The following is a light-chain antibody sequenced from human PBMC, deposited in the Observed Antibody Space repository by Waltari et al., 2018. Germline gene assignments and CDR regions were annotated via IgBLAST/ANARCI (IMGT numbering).Light chain of an antibody. CDR2: GAS. J-gene: IGKJ3*01. CDR1: QSVRNSY. Sequence: EIVLTQSPDTLSLSPGERATLSCRASQSVRNSYLAWYQQKPGQAPRLLIYGASSRATDIPDRFSGSGSGTDFTLTISRLGPEDFALYYCQQYGTSPFTFGPGTKVDIK. V-gene: IGKV3-20*01. CDR3: QQYGTSPFT.